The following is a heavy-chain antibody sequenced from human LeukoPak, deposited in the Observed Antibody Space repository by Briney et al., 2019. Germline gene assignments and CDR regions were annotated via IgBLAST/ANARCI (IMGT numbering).Heavy chain of an antibody. D-gene: IGHD2-2*01. CDR3: AREDRLVVVPAAKGRAGYYYYYYMDV. Sequence: QPGRSLRLSCAASGFTVSSNYMSWVRQAPGKGLEWVSVIYSGGSTYYADSVKGRFTISRDNSKNTLYLQMNSLRAEDTAVYYCAREDRLVVVPAAKGRAGYYYYYYMDVWGKGTTVTVSS. CDR2: IYSGGST. V-gene: IGHV3-53*01. CDR1: GFTVSSNY. J-gene: IGHJ6*03.